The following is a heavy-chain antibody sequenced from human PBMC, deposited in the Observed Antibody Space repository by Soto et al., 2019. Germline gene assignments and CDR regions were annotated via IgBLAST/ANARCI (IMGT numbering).Heavy chain of an antibody. Sequence: EAQLLESGGGLAHQGGSLTLSCAASGVTFSSDAMTWVRQAPGKGLEWLSTISNSGGTTHYADSVKDRFTVSRDNFKSTLYLLMNSLRAEDTAVYYCAKLRRGTTGTEGFDPWGQGTLVTVSS. D-gene: IGHD1-7*01. CDR3: AKLRRGTTGTEGFDP. CDR2: ISNSGGTT. CDR1: GVTFSSDA. V-gene: IGHV3-23*01. J-gene: IGHJ5*02.